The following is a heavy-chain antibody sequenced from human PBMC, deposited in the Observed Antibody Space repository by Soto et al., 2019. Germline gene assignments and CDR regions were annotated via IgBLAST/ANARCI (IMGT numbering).Heavy chain of an antibody. J-gene: IGHJ6*02. V-gene: IGHV3-48*02. Sequence: GGSLRLSCAASGFTFSSYSMNWVRQAPGKGLEWVSYISSSSSTIYYADSVKGRFTISRDNAKNSLYLQMNSLRDEDTAVYYCARDWWELLMDYGMDVWGQGTTVTVSS. CDR2: ISSSSSTI. D-gene: IGHD1-26*01. CDR1: GFTFSSYS. CDR3: ARDWWELLMDYGMDV.